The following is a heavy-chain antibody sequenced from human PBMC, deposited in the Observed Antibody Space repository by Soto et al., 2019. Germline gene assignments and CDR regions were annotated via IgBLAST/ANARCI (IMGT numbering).Heavy chain of an antibody. CDR2: IYPGDSDT. D-gene: IGHD3-22*01. Sequence: LGESLKISCKGSGYRFNNYWSGWVRQMPGKGLEWMGIIYPGDSDTRYSPSFQGQVTISADKSINTAYLQWSSLRAEDTAVYYCAKTKVVVITGKLGYWGQGTLVTVSS. CDR1: GYRFNNYW. CDR3: AKTKVVVITGKLGY. V-gene: IGHV5-51*01. J-gene: IGHJ4*02.